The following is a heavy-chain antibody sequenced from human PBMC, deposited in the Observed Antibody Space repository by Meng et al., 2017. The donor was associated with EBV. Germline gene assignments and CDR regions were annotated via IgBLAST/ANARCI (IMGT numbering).Heavy chain of an antibody. V-gene: IGHV3-74*01. CDR2: TNEDGGIT. CDR3: SRDLAGPIDD. CDR1: GFTFSRFW. Sequence: VQVVGSRGGPVRPGGSLRLSCAVSGFTFSRFWMHWIRQVPGKGLVWVARTNEDGGITNYADSVKGRFIISRDNTRNTLYLQRNSLRDEDTAVYFCSRDLAGPIDDWGQGTLVTVSS. J-gene: IGHJ4*02.